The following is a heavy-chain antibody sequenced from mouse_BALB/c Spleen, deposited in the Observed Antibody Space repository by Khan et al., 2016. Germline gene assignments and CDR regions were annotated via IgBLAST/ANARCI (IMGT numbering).Heavy chain of an antibody. V-gene: IGHV5-6*01. D-gene: IGHD1-1*01. CDR1: GFTFSSYG. CDR2: ISSGGSYT. Sequence: EVELVESGGDLVKPGGSMKLSCAASGFTFSSYGMSWVRQTPDKRLEWVATISSGGSYTYYPDSGKGRFTISRDNAKKTLYLQMSSVKSEDTAMYYCASDSVPITPVVPDAMDYWGQGTSVTVSS. J-gene: IGHJ4*01. CDR3: ASDSVPITPVVPDAMDY.